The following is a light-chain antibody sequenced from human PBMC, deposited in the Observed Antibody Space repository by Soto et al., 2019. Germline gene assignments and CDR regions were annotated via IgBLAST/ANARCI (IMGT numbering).Light chain of an antibody. CDR3: QQYYSTPDT. V-gene: IGKV4-1*01. J-gene: IGKJ2*01. CDR2: WAS. CDR1: QSVLYSSNNKNY. Sequence: DIVMTQSPDSLAVSLGERAIINCKSSQSVLYSSNNKNYLAWYQAKPGQPPKLLIYWASTRQSGVPDRFSGSGSGTDFTLTISSLQAEDVAVYYCQQYYSTPDTFGQGTKLEIK.